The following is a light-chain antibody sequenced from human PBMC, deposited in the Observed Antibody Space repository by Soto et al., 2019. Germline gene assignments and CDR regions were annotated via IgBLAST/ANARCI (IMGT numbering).Light chain of an antibody. CDR3: QHYNYWPYT. CDR2: DAS. Sequence: ENVLTQSPATLSLSPGEIATLSFRASQTIDNTLAWYQRKPGQAPRLLIYDASTGVTGVPARFSGSGSGTDFTLTISSLQSEDFAVYYCQHYNYWPYTFGQGTKVDIK. V-gene: IGKV3-15*01. J-gene: IGKJ2*01. CDR1: QTIDNT.